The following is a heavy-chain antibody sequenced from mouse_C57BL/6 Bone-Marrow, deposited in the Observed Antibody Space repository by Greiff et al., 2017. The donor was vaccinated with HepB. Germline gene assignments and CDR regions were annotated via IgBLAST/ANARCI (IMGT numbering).Heavy chain of an antibody. J-gene: IGHJ4*01. CDR3: ARWTTVVAYYAMDY. CDR1: GYTFTSYW. CDR2: IHPNSGST. Sequence: QVQLKESGAELVKPGASVKLSCKASGYTFTSYWMHWVKQRPGQGLEWIGMIHPNSGSTNYNEKFKSKATLTVDKSSSTAYMQLSSLTSEDSAVYYCARWTTVVAYYAMDYWGQGTSVTVSS. D-gene: IGHD1-1*01. V-gene: IGHV1-64*01.